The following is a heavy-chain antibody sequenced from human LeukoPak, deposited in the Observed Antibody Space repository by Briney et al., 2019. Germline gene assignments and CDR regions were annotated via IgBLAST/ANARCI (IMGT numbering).Heavy chain of an antibody. CDR2: IYYSGST. Sequence: PSETLSLTCTVSGGSISSSSYYWGWIRQPPGKGLEWIGSIYYSGSTYYNPSLKSRVTISVDTSKNQFSLKLSSVTAADTAVYYCARDHYDFWRGLSWGAFDIWGQGTMVTVSS. CDR3: ARDHYDFWRGLSWGAFDI. V-gene: IGHV4-39*07. CDR1: GGSISSSSYY. D-gene: IGHD3-3*01. J-gene: IGHJ3*02.